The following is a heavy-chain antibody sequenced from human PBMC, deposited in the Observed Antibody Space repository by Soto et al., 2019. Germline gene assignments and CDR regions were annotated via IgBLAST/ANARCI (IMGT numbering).Heavy chain of an antibody. D-gene: IGHD3-22*01. V-gene: IGHV1-3*01. Sequence: ASVKVSCKASGYTFTSYGIHWVRQAPGQRVEWTGWMKAGSGNRKYSEKFQGRVTITRDKSASTAYLELSSLRSEDTAVYYCARAPTVSTAYYRQYYYDIDFCRKGTT. J-gene: IGHJ6*04. CDR3: ARAPTVSTAYYRQYYYDIDF. CDR2: MKAGSGNR. CDR1: GYTFTSYG.